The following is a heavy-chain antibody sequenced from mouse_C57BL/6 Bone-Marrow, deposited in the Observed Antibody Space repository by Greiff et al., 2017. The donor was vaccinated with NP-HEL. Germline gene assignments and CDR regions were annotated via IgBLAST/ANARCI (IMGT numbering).Heavy chain of an antibody. J-gene: IGHJ3*01. CDR1: GFTFTDYY. V-gene: IGHV7-3*01. CDR2: IRNKANGYTT. CDR3: AGERFAY. Sequence: EVKLMESGGGLVQPGGSLSLSCAASGFTFTDYYMSWVRQPPGKALEWLGFIRNKANGYTTEYSASVKGRFTISRDNSQSILYLQMNALRAEDSATYYCAGERFAYWGQGTLVTVSA.